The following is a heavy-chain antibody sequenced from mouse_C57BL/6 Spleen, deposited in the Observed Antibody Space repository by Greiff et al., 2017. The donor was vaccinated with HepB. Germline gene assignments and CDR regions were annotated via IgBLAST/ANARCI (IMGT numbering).Heavy chain of an antibody. CDR1: GYTFTSYW. J-gene: IGHJ4*01. Sequence: QVHVKQSGAELAKPGASVKLSCKASGYTFTSYWMHWVKQRPGQGLEWIGYINPSSGYTKYNQKFKDKATLTADKSSSPAYMQLSSLTYEDSAVYYREREDWDGYYSFDYWGQGTSVTVSP. D-gene: IGHD4-1*01. CDR3: EREDWDGYYSFDY. CDR2: INPSSGYT. V-gene: IGHV1-7*01.